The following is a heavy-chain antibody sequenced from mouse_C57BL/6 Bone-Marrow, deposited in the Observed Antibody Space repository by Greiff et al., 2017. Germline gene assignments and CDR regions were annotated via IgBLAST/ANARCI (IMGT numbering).Heavy chain of an antibody. CDR3: ARRGEGRDY. CDR1: GYTFTDYY. Sequence: VQLQQSGPVLVKPGASVKMSCKASGYTFTDYYMNWVKQSHGKSLEWIGVINPYNGGTSYNQKFKGKATLTVDKSSSTAYMELNSLTSEDSAVYYCARRGEGRDYWGQGTLVTVSA. J-gene: IGHJ3*01. V-gene: IGHV1-19*01. CDR2: INPYNGGT. D-gene: IGHD2-13*01.